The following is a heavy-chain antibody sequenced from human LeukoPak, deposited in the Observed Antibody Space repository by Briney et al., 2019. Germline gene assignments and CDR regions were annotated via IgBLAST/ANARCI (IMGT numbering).Heavy chain of an antibody. Sequence: SETLSLTCTVSGGSISSCSNYWGWIRQPPENGLEWIGSIYYSGNIYYNPSLKSRVTISIDTSKNQFSLKVRFVTAADTAVYYCARRAIAAAGPDLGGGAFDLWGQGTMVTVSS. CDR2: IYYSGNI. CDR1: GGSISSCSNY. CDR3: ARRAIAAAGPDLGGGAFDL. J-gene: IGHJ3*01. V-gene: IGHV4-39*01. D-gene: IGHD6-13*01.